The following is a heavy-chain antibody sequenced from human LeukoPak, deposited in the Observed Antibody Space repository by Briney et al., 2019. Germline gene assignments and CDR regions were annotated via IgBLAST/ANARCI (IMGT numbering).Heavy chain of an antibody. CDR3: AREVGDYVGLRGWFDP. J-gene: IGHJ5*02. CDR2: IYRSGTT. CDR1: GGSINSDNYY. D-gene: IGHD4-17*01. V-gene: IGHV4-61*02. Sequence: PSETLSLTCTVSGGSINSDNYYWSWIRQPAGKGLEWIGRIYRSGTTNYNPSLKSRLTMSVDSSKNQFSLKLNSVTAADTAVYYCAREVGDYVGLRGWFDPWGQGTLVTVSS.